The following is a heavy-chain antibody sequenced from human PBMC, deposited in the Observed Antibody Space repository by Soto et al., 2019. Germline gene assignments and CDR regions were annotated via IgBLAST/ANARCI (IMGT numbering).Heavy chain of an antibody. CDR2: IYSGGST. V-gene: IGHV3-66*01. CDR1: GFTVSSNY. J-gene: IGHJ6*02. CDR3: ARVATYSSGWYEMVYGMDV. D-gene: IGHD6-19*01. Sequence: GGSLRLSCAASGFTVSSNYMSWVRQAPGKGLEWVSVIYSGGSTYYADSVKGRFTISRDNSKNTLYLQMNSLRAEDTAVYYCARVATYSSGWYEMVYGMDVWGQGTTVTVSS.